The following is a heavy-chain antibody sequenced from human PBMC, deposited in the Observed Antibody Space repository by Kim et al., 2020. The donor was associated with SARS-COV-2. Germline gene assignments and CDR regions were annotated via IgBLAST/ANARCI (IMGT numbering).Heavy chain of an antibody. CDR2: IIPIFGTA. D-gene: IGHD6-13*01. V-gene: IGHV1-69*13. J-gene: IGHJ6*02. CDR1: GGTFSSYA. Sequence: SVKVSCKASGGTFSSYAISWVRQAPGQGLEWMGGIIPIFGTANYAQKFHGRVTITADESTRTAYMELSSLRSEDTAVYYCARDRSIAAAGTLWIYGMDVWGQGTTVTVSS. CDR3: ARDRSIAAAGTLWIYGMDV.